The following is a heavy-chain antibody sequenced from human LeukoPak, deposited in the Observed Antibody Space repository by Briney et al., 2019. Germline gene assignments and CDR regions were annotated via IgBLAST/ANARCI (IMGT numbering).Heavy chain of an antibody. CDR2: ISGSGGST. Sequence: SGESLRLSCAASGFTFSSYAMSWVRQAPGKGLEWVSAISGSGGSTYYADSVKGRFTISRDNAKNSLCLQMNSLRAEDTAIYYCVRSGGYWGQGTLVTVSS. V-gene: IGHV3-23*01. D-gene: IGHD1-26*01. CDR1: GFTFSSYA. CDR3: VRSGGY. J-gene: IGHJ4*02.